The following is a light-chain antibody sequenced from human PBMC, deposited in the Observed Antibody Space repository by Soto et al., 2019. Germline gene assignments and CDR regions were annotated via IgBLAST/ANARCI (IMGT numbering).Light chain of an antibody. J-gene: IGKJ4*01. CDR3: HQVNSYPHT. CDR1: QGANSY. CDR2: VAS. V-gene: IGKV1-9*01. Sequence: DIPLTQSPSFLSASVGDRVNITCRASQGANSYLAWYQQKAGRAPRLLIYVASSLQTGVPSRFSGSGSGTEFTLTINSLQPDDVATYYCHQVNSYPHTFGGGTKVDIK.